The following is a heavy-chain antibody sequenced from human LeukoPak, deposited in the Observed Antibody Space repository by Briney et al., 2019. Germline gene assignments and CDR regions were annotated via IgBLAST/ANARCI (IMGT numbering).Heavy chain of an antibody. CDR2: FDPEDGET. D-gene: IGHD3-22*01. CDR1: GYTLTELS. J-gene: IGHJ4*02. Sequence: GASVKVSCKVSGYTLTELSMHWVRQAPRKGLEWMGGFDPEDGETIYAQKFQGRVTMTEDTSTDTAYMELSSLRSEDTAVYYCATPSAESYYDSSGYYLFDYWGQGTLVTVSS. V-gene: IGHV1-24*01. CDR3: ATPSAESYYDSSGYYLFDY.